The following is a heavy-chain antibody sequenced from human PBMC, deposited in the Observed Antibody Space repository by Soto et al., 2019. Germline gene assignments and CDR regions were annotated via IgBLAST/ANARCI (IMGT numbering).Heavy chain of an antibody. CDR1: GFTFSSYA. V-gene: IGHV3-30-3*01. CDR3: AILRPRPDY. J-gene: IGHJ4*02. CDR2: ISYDGSNK. Sequence: GRSLRLCCAAFGFTFSSYAMHWVRQAPGKGLEWVGVISYDGSNKYYADSVKGRFTISRDNSKNTLYLQMTSLRAEDTAVYYCAILRPRPDYWGQGTLVTVSS. D-gene: IGHD2-21*02.